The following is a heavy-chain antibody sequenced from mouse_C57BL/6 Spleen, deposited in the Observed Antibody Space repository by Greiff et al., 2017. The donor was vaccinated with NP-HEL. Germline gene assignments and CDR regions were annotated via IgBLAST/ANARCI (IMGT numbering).Heavy chain of an antibody. Sequence: EVMLVESGGGLVKPGGSLKLSCAASGFTFSSYTMSWVRQTPEKRLEWVATISGGGGNTYYPDSVKGRFTISIDNAKNTLYLQMSSLRSEDTALYYCARLSYYGSSYVRYFDVWGTGTTVTVSS. CDR2: ISGGGGNT. D-gene: IGHD1-1*01. CDR3: ARLSYYGSSYVRYFDV. V-gene: IGHV5-9*01. J-gene: IGHJ1*03. CDR1: GFTFSSYT.